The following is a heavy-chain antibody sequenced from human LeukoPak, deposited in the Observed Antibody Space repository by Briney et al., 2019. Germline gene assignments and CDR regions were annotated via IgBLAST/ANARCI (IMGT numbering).Heavy chain of an antibody. D-gene: IGHD6-6*01. CDR2: INHSGST. V-gene: IGHV4-34*01. Sequence: SETLSLTCAVYGGSFSGYYWSWICQPPGKGLEWIGEINHSGSTNYNPSLKSRVTISVDTSKNQFSLKLSSVTAADTAVYYCARGRIAARNWFDPWGQGTLVTVSS. CDR3: ARGRIAARNWFDP. CDR1: GGSFSGYY. J-gene: IGHJ5*02.